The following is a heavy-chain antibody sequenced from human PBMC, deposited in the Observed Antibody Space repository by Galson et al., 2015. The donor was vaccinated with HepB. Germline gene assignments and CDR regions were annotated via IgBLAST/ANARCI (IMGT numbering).Heavy chain of an antibody. CDR3: ARDRLAAAYPDYYYYYGMDV. CDR2: IYRGGTT. J-gene: IGHJ6*02. D-gene: IGHD6-13*01. V-gene: IGHV3-66*02. Sequence: SLRLSCAASGFAVSGRYMSWVRQAPGKGLEWVSVIYRGGTTYYAESVMGRFTISRDNSKNTLYLQMNSLRAEDTAVYYCARDRLAAAYPDYYYYYGMDVWGQGTTVTVSS. CDR1: GFAVSGRY.